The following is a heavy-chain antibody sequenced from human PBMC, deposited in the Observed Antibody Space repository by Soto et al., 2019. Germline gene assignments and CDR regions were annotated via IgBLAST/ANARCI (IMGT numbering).Heavy chain of an antibody. CDR3: ARDRLSTIVGTPDAFDI. CDR2: VYPTGST. J-gene: IGHJ3*02. Sequence: SETLSLTCAVSGCCVNNNNWWGWVRQPPGEGLEWIGEVYPTGSTNYNPSVKSRVTMSIDISKNQFSLRLSSVTAADTAVYYCARDRLSTIVGTPDAFDIWGQGTMVT. D-gene: IGHD3-22*01. CDR1: GCCVNNNNW. V-gene: IGHV4-4*02.